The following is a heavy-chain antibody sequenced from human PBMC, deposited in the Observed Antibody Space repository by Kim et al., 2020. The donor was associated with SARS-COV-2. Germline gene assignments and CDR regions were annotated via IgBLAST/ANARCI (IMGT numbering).Heavy chain of an antibody. CDR1: GFTFSSYG. V-gene: IGHV3-33*01. D-gene: IGHD3-22*01. CDR2: IWYDGSNK. J-gene: IGHJ3*02. CDR3: ARERNPYYYDSSGYRDDAFDI. Sequence: GGSLRLSCAASGFTFSSYGMHWVRQAPGKGLEWVAVIWYDGSNKYYADSVKGRFTISRDNSKNTLYLQMNSLRAEDTAVYYCARERNPYYYDSSGYRDDAFDIWGQGTMVTVSS.